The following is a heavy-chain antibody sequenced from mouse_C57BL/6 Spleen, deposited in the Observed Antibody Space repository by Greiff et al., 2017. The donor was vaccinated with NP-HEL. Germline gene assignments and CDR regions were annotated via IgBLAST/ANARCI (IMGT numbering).Heavy chain of an antibody. V-gene: IGHV1-26*01. J-gene: IGHJ2*01. CDR3: ARRWLSDY. CDR2: INPNNGGT. D-gene: IGHD1-1*02. Sequence: EVQLQQSGPELVKPGASVKISCKASGYTFTDYYMNWVKQSHGKSLEWIGDINPNNGGTSYNQKFKGKATLTVDKSSSTAYMELRSLTSEDSAVYYCARRWLSDYWGQGTTRTVSS. CDR1: GYTFTDYY.